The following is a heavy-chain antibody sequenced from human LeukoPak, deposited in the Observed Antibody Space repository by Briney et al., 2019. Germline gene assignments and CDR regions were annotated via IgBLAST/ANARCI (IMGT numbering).Heavy chain of an antibody. Sequence: GGSLRLSCAATGFAFNTYAMHWVRQAPGQGLEWVALIWHDGSHKFYSNSVRGQFTISRDNSKKRVSLQINNTRPEDTPVYYCPREIFRSGSYPAFWGQGTLVTVSS. V-gene: IGHV3-33*01. D-gene: IGHD3-10*01. CDR2: IWHDGSHK. CDR3: PREIFRSGSYPAF. J-gene: IGHJ4*01. CDR1: GFAFNTYA.